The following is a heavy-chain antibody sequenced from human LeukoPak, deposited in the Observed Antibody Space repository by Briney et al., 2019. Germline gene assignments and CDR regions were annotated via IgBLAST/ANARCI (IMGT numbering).Heavy chain of an antibody. CDR2: INSNGDEI. J-gene: IGHJ4*02. CDR3: ASMFVADAKDY. D-gene: IGHD2-15*01. Sequence: GGSLRLSCAASGFTFSTYAMTWVRQAPGKGLEWVSGINSNGDEIYYADSVRGRFTISRDNSNNALYLQMDSLRAEDTAVYYCASMFVADAKDYWGQGTLVTVSS. CDR1: GFTFSTYA. V-gene: IGHV3-23*01.